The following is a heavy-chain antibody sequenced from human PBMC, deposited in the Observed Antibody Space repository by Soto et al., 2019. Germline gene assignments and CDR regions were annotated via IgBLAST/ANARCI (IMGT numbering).Heavy chain of an antibody. CDR1: GASINVYY. CDR3: VRDRLNWFDP. CDR2: IYTTGST. Sequence: QVQLQESGPGLIKPSETLSLTCNVSGASINVYYWSWLRQSAGKGLEWIGRIYTTGSTNYNPALNSRVTMSVDLSKNHVSLRLTSVTAADTAVYYCVRDRLNWFDPWGQGTLVTVSS. V-gene: IGHV4-4*07. J-gene: IGHJ5*02.